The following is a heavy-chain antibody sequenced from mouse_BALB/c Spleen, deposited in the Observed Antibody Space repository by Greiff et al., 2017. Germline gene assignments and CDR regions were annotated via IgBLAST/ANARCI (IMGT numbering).Heavy chain of an antibody. CDR3: ARASTMITTDWYFDV. J-gene: IGHJ1*01. CDR2: ISYSGST. D-gene: IGHD2-4*01. V-gene: IGHV3-2*02. Sequence: EVMLVESGPGLVKPSQSLSLTCTVTGYSITSDYAWNWIRQFPGNKLEWMGYISYSGSTSYNPSLKSRISITRDTSKNQFFLQLNSVTTEDTATYYCARASTMITTDWYFDVWGAGTTVTVSS. CDR1: GYSITSDYA.